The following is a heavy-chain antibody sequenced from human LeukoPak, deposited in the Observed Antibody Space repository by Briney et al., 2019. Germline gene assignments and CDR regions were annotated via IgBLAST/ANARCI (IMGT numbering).Heavy chain of an antibody. CDR1: GFTFSSSS. D-gene: IGHD3-16*02. V-gene: IGHV3-48*01. J-gene: IGHJ4*02. CDR3: ARLILTSDDAY. Sequence: PGGSLRLSCVASGFTFSSSSLHGLRKARGEGVEWLSYISSNGGTIYYADSVKGRFTISRDNVNNSLHLEMNSLRSEDTAVYYCARLILTSDDAYWGQGTLVTVSS. CDR2: ISSNGGTI.